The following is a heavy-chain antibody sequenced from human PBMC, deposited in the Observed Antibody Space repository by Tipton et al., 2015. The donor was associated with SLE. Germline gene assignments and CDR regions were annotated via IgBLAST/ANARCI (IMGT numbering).Heavy chain of an antibody. D-gene: IGHD2-2*01. CDR1: GGSFSGYY. V-gene: IGHV4-34*01. Sequence: LRLSCAVYGGSFSGYYWSWIRQPPGKGLEWIGEINHSGSTNYNPSLKSRVTISVDRSKNQFSLKLSSVTAADTAVYYCARGVVPAANYYMDVWGKGTTVTVSS. J-gene: IGHJ6*03. CDR2: INHSGST. CDR3: ARGVVPAANYYMDV.